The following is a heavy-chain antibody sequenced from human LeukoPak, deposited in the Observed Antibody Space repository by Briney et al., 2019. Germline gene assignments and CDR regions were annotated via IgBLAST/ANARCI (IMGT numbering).Heavy chain of an antibody. Sequence: SETLSLTCTASGGSISSGSYYWSWIRQPAGKGLEWIGRIYTSGSTNYNPSLKSRVTISVDTSKNQFSLKLSSVTAADTAVYYCAREGRGYCSGGSCYRGFYYYYYMDVWGKGTTVTVSS. D-gene: IGHD2-15*01. CDR1: GGSISSGSYY. CDR2: IYTSGST. V-gene: IGHV4-61*02. J-gene: IGHJ6*03. CDR3: AREGRGYCSGGSCYRGFYYYYYMDV.